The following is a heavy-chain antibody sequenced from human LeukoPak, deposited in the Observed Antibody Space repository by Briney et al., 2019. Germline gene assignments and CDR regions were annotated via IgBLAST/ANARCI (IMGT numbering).Heavy chain of an antibody. J-gene: IGHJ6*02. V-gene: IGHV3-9*01. D-gene: IGHD3-9*01. Sequence: GGSLRLSCAASGLTFSKYSMTWVRQAPGKGPEWVSGISWNSGSIGYADSVKGRFTISRDNAKNSLYLQMNSLRAEDTALYYCAKGTGYDILTGYDYYGMDVWGQGTTVTVSS. CDR3: AKGTGYDILTGYDYYGMDV. CDR2: ISWNSGSI. CDR1: GLTFSKYS.